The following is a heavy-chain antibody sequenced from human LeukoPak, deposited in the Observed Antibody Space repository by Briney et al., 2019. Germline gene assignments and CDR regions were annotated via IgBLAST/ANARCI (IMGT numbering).Heavy chain of an antibody. D-gene: IGHD6-13*01. J-gene: IGHJ4*02. CDR1: GYTFTGYY. CDR2: INPNSGNT. Sequence: ASVKVSCKASGYTFTGYYMHWVRQAPGQGLEWMGWINPNSGNTGYAQKFQGRVTMTRNTSISTAYMELSSLRSEDTAVYYCARAGYSSSWYYFDYWGQGTLVTVSS. V-gene: IGHV1-8*02. CDR3: ARAGYSSSWYYFDY.